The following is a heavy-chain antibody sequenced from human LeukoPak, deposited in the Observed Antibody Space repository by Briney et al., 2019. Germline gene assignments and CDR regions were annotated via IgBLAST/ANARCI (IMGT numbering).Heavy chain of an antibody. CDR3: AKGIKTPGWQLLSGFDY. CDR2: ISGSGGST. D-gene: IGHD2-15*01. J-gene: IGHJ4*02. CDR1: GFTFSSYA. Sequence: HTGGSLRLSCAASGFTFSSYAMSWVRQAPGKGLEWVSAISGSGGSTYYADSVKGRFTISRDNSKNTLYLQMNSLRAEDTAVYYCAKGIKTPGWQLLSGFDYWGQGTLVTVSS. V-gene: IGHV3-23*01.